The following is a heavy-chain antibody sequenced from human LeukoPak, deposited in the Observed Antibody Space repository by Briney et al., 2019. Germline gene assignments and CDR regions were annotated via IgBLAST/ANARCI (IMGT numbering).Heavy chain of an antibody. J-gene: IGHJ6*03. V-gene: IGHV4-31*03. CDR3: AAPLWFREGYYMDV. D-gene: IGHD3-10*01. CDR1: GGSISSGGYY. Sequence: PSETPSLTCTVSGGSISSGGYYWSWIRQHPGKGLEWIGYIYYSGSTYYNPSLKSRVTISVDTSKNQFSLRLSSVTAADTAVYYCAAPLWFREGYYMDVWGKGTTVTVSS. CDR2: IYYSGST.